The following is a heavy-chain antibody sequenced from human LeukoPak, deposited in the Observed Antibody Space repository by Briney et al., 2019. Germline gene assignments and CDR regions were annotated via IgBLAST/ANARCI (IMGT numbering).Heavy chain of an antibody. Sequence: GSLRLSCAVSGFTFSRNSMNWVRQAPGKGLEWIGSIYYSGSTNYNPSLKSRVTISVDTSKNQFSLKLTSVTAADTAVYFCARGEDFERYYLAYWGRGTLVTVSS. D-gene: IGHD3-9*01. CDR1: GFTFSRNS. J-gene: IGHJ4*02. V-gene: IGHV4-39*07. CDR2: IYYSGST. CDR3: ARGEDFERYYLAY.